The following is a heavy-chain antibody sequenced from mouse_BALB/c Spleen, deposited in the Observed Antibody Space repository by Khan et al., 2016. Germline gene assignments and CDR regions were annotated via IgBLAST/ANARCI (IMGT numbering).Heavy chain of an antibody. CDR1: GYSITSDYA. J-gene: IGHJ2*01. CDR3: VSRTYYVGRYYFDY. Sequence: EVQLVESGPGLVRPSQSLSLTCTVTGYSITSDYAWNWIRQFPGNRLEWLGYISFSGGTRYNPSLKSRISITRDISKNQFFLQLNSVTTEDTATYYCVSRTYYVGRYYFDYWGRGTTLTVSS. CDR2: ISFSGGT. D-gene: IGHD1-1*02. V-gene: IGHV3-2*02.